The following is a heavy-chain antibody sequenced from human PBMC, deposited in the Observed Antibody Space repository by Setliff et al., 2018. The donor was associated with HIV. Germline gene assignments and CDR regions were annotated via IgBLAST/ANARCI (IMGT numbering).Heavy chain of an antibody. CDR1: GFSLRTSGVA. Sequence: SGPTLVNPTQTLTLTCSFSGFSLRTSGVAVGWIRQPPGKAPEWLALIYWNDDKRYSPSLKNRLTITKDTSKNHVVLTLTNLDPVDTATYYCAKPTPGLYPRSFDVWGQGTMVTVSS. CDR3: AKPTPGLYPRSFDV. CDR2: IYWNDDK. J-gene: IGHJ3*01. D-gene: IGHD1-1*01. V-gene: IGHV2-5*01.